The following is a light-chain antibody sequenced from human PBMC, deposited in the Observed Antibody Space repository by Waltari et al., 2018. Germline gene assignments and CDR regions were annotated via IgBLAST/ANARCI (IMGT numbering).Light chain of an antibody. CDR2: SND. V-gene: IGLV1-44*01. CDR1: YSNLGSNP. CDR3: ATWDDTLNGQV. J-gene: IGLJ3*02. Sequence: QSVLTQPPSASGTPGPRVTISCSGTYSNLGSNPVNWYQQVPGAAPKLLLYSNDRRPSGVPDRFSGSKSGTSASLVISGLQSGDEAFYHCATWDDTLNGQVFGGGTKLTVL.